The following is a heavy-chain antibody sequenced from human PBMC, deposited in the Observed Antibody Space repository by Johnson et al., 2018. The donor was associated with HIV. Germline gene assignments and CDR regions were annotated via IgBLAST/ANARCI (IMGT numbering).Heavy chain of an antibody. J-gene: IGHJ3*02. V-gene: IGHV3-23*04. CDR1: GFTVSSNY. CDR3: AKDRSGWYGDAFDI. D-gene: IGHD6-19*01. CDR2: ISGSGGST. Sequence: MQLVESGGGLVQPGGSLRLSCAASGFTVSSNYMSWVRQAPGKGLEWVSAISGSGGSTFYADSVKGRFTISRDSSKNTLYLQMNSLRAEDTAVYYCAKDRSGWYGDAFDIWGQGTMVTVSS.